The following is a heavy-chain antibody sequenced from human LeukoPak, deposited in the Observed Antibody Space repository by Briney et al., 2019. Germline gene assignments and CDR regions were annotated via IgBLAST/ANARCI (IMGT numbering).Heavy chain of an antibody. CDR3: ATTTGYDSSGFAFDY. J-gene: IGHJ4*02. V-gene: IGHV4-59*08. Sequence: SETLSLTCTVSGVSIFSYYWSWIRQPPGKGLEWIGYIYYSGSTNYNPSLKSRVTISVDTSKNQFSLKLSSVTAADTAVYYCATTTGYDSSGFAFDYWGQGTLVTVSS. CDR2: IYYSGST. D-gene: IGHD3-22*01. CDR1: GVSIFSYY.